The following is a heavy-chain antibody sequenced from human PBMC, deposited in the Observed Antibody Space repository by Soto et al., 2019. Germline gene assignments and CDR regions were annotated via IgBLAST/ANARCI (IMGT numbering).Heavy chain of an antibody. D-gene: IGHD3-22*01. CDR3: ARNLRHYYDSSGYYFEYFQH. J-gene: IGHJ1*01. Sequence: SVKVSCKASGGTFNSYGISWVRQAPGQGLDWMGVIIPLYGTVNYAQKFQGRVTITADESTSTAYMELSSLRSEGTAVYYCARNLRHYYDSSGYYFEYFQHWGQGTLVTVSS. V-gene: IGHV1-69*13. CDR1: GGTFNSYG. CDR2: IIPLYGTV.